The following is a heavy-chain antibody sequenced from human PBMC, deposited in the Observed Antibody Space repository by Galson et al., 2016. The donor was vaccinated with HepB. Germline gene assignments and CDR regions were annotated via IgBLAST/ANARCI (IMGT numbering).Heavy chain of an antibody. Sequence: TLSLTCSVSGGSISSDVYWSWIRQHPGMGLEWIGYISYSGSTYYSPALTSRVTISLDSSKNQFSLKLTSVTSADTAMYYCARDNGSGSYFDSWGQGALVTVSS. V-gene: IGHV4-31*03. J-gene: IGHJ4*02. CDR3: ARDNGSGSYFDS. D-gene: IGHD3-10*01. CDR1: GGSISSDVY. CDR2: ISYSGST.